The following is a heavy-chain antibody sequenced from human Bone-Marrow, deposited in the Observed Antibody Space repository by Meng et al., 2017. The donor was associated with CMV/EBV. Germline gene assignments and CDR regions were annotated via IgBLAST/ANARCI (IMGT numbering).Heavy chain of an antibody. V-gene: IGHV3-48*01. J-gene: IGHJ5*02. CDR2: ISSSDSGETT. Sequence: GESLKISCAASGFTFSSYSMNWVRQAPGKGLEWVSYISSSDSGETTYYADSVKGRFTISRDNSKNTLYLQMNSLRAEDTAVYYCARERYYGSGSYSCWFDPWGQGTLVTVSS. CDR3: ARERYYGSGSYSCWFDP. D-gene: IGHD3-10*01. CDR1: GFTFSSYS.